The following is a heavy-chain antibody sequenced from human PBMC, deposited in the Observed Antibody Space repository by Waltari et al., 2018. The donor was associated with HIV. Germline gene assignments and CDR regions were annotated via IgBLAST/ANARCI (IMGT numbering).Heavy chain of an antibody. CDR2: IWYDGSNT. V-gene: IGHV3-33*01. D-gene: IGHD2-21*01. CDR3: ARDVQGYCGGERCFYGMDV. CDR1: GFTVSTYG. J-gene: IGHJ6*02. Sequence: QVQLVESGGGVVQPGRSLRLSCAASGFTVSTYGMHCVRQAPGKGLECVAVIWYDGSNTYYTDSVKGRFTISRDNSKNTLYLQMYSLRAEDTAVYYCARDVQGYCGGERCFYGMDVWGQGTTVTVSS.